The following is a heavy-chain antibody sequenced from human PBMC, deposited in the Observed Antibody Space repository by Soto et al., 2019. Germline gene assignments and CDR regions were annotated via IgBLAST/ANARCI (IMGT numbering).Heavy chain of an antibody. V-gene: IGHV1-2*04. CDR1: GYTFTGYY. J-gene: IGHJ4*02. CDR2: INPNTGDT. D-gene: IGHD2-21*02. Sequence: QVQLVQSGAEVKKPGASVKVSCKASGYTFTGYYLHWVRQAPRQGLEWMGWINPNTGDTNYAQRFQGWVTITRDTYISTAYMELSRLKSDDTAVYYCARANHGGNSEADYWGQGTLVTVSS. CDR3: ARANHGGNSEADY.